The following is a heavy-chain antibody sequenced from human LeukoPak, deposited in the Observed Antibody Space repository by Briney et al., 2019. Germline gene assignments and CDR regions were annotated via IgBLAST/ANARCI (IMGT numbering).Heavy chain of an antibody. CDR1: GFTFSSYA. CDR3: ARDINYDSSGWVFDY. D-gene: IGHD3-22*01. Sequence: PGRSLRLSCAASGFTFSSYAMHWVRQAPGKGLEWVAVISYDGSNKYYADSVKGRFTISRDNSKNTLYLQMNSLRAEDTAVYYCARDINYDSSGWVFDYWGQGTLVTVSS. V-gene: IGHV3-30-3*01. CDR2: ISYDGSNK. J-gene: IGHJ4*02.